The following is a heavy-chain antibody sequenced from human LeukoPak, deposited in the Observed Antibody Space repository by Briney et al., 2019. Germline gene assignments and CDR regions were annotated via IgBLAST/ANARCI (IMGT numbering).Heavy chain of an antibody. V-gene: IGHV4-38-2*01. J-gene: IGHJ4*02. D-gene: IGHD1-26*01. CDR3: ASLGGYQNGNFDY. Sequence: SETLSLTCAVSGYSINSGNHWGWIRQPPEKGLEWIGCIHYSGSTNYNPSLKSRVTISIDTSKNHFSLKLSSVTAADTAVYYCASLGGYQNGNFDYWGRGALVTVSS. CDR1: GYSINSGNH. CDR2: IHYSGST.